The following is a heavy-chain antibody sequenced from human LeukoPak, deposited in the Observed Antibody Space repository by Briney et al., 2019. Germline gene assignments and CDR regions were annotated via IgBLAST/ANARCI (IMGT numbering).Heavy chain of an antibody. V-gene: IGHV1-2*02. CDR2: INPNSGGT. D-gene: IGHD2-15*01. CDR1: GYTFTGYY. CDR3: ARWPSLGYCCGGSCYGSCGFYF. Sequence: ASVKVSCKASGYTFTGYYMHWVRQAPGQGLEWMGWINPNSGGTNYAQKFQGRVTMTRDTSISTAYMELSRLRSDDTAVYYCARWPSLGYCCGGSCYGSCGFYFWGQGTKVT. J-gene: IGHJ3*01.